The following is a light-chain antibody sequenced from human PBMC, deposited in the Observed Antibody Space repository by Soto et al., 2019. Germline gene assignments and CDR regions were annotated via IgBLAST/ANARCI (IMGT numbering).Light chain of an antibody. CDR3: QQYNSYSWT. V-gene: IGKV1-5*03. CDR2: KAS. J-gene: IGKJ1*01. CDR1: QSFSTW. Sequence: DIQMTQSPSTLSASVGDTVTITCRASQSFSTWLAWYQQKPGRAPKLLIYKASTLESGVPARFSGSGSGTEFTLTISSLQPDDFATYYCQQYNSYSWTFGQGTMVEIK.